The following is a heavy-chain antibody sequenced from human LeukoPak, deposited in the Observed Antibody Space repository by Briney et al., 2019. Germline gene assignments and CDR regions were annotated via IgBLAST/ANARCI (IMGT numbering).Heavy chain of an antibody. CDR2: IYHSGST. J-gene: IGHJ4*02. CDR3: APWPKGYCSGGSCYTDY. CDR1: GGSISSSNG. V-gene: IGHV4-4*02. D-gene: IGHD2-15*01. Sequence: SGTLSLTCAVSGGSISSSNGWSWVRPPPGKGLEWIGEIYHSGSTNYNPSLKSRVTISVDKSKNQFSLKLSSVTAADTAVYYCAPWPKGYCSGGSCYTDYWGQGTLVTVSS.